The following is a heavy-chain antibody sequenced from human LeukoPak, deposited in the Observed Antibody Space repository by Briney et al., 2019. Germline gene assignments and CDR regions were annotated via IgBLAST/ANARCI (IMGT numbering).Heavy chain of an antibody. CDR3: ARPYGGYVDYYFDY. CDR1: GFTFSNA. D-gene: IGHD5-12*01. Sequence: GGSLRLSCAASGFTFSNAMDWVRQAPGKGLEWVAVISYDGSNKYYAGSVKGRFTISRDNSKNTLYLQMNSLRTEDTAVYYCARPYGGYVDYYFDYWGQGTLVTVSS. V-gene: IGHV3-30-3*01. J-gene: IGHJ4*02. CDR2: ISYDGSNK.